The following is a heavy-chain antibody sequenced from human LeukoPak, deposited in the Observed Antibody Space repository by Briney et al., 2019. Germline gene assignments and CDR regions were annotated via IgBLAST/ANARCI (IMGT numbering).Heavy chain of an antibody. CDR3: AKEGSSGLYFDY. CDR2: ISNRDSYT. V-gene: IGHV3-11*06. CDR1: GFTFSDCY. D-gene: IGHD6-19*01. J-gene: IGHJ4*02. Sequence: PGRSLRLSCEASGFTFSDCYMSWIRQAPGKGLEWVSYISNRDSYTNYADSVKGRFTISRDNAKNSLYLQMNSLRAEDTAVYYCAKEGSSGLYFDYWGQGILVTVSS.